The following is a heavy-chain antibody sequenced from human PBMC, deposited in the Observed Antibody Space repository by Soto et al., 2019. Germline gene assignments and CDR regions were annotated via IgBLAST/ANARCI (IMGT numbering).Heavy chain of an antibody. D-gene: IGHD3-3*01. Sequence: PSETLSLTCTVSGGSISSSSYYWGWIRQPPGKGLEWIGSIYYSGSTYYNPSLKSRVTLSVDTSKNQFSLKLRSVTAADTAVYYCASETFDRRSRVWSGYYYYYGMDVWGQGTTVTVSS. J-gene: IGHJ6*02. CDR3: ASETFDRRSRVWSGYYYYYGMDV. V-gene: IGHV4-39*01. CDR2: IYYSGST. CDR1: GGSISSSSYY.